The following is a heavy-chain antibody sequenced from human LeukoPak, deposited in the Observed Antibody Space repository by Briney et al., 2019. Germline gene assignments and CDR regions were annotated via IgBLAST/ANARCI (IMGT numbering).Heavy chain of an antibody. V-gene: IGHV3-21*01. D-gene: IGHD2-2*01. CDR1: GFTFSDYS. CDR2: ISRNSGYI. J-gene: IGHJ4*02. Sequence: KPGGSLRLSCAASGFTFSDYSMNWVRQAPGKGLEWVSSISRNSGYIYDADSVKGRFTISRDNAKNSLYLQMNSLRAEDTAVYYCARVASRSYYYFDYWGQGALATVSS. CDR3: ARVASRSYYYFDY.